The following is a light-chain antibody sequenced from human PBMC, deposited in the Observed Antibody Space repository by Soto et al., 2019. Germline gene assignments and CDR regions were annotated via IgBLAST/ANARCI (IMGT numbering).Light chain of an antibody. CDR2: EVT. CDR1: SSDVGSYDL. CDR3: CSYAGSSTYV. V-gene: IGLV2-23*02. Sequence: QSALTQPASVSGSPGQSITISCTGTSSDVGSYDLVSWYQQHPGKAPKVKIYEVTKRPSGVSNRFSGSKPGNTASLTISGLQAEDEADYYCCSYAGSSTYVFGPGTKLTVL. J-gene: IGLJ1*01.